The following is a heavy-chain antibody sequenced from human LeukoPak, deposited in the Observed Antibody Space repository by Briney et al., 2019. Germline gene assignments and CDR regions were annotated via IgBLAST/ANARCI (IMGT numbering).Heavy chain of an antibody. CDR3: AGEWTTGSAF. J-gene: IGHJ4*02. D-gene: IGHD3-10*01. CDR1: GFTFSTYA. Sequence: GGSLRLSCAASGFTFSTYAMSWVRQAPGKGLEWVSTISGSGGATFYADSVKGRFTISRDNSKNTVYLQMNRLRPDDTAVYYCAGEWTTGSAFWGQGTLVTVS. CDR2: ISGSGGAT. V-gene: IGHV3-23*01.